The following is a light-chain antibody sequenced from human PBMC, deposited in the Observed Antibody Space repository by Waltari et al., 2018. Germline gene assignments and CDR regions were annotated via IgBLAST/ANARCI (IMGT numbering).Light chain of an antibody. Sequence: EIVMTQSPATLSVSPGESATLSCRASQSVNLDLVWYQHKPGQAPRLLIYGASNRATGIPARFSGGGSGTEFTLTISGLQYEDSAVYYCQQYNKWPTFGGGTKVEIK. CDR3: QQYNKWPT. J-gene: IGKJ4*01. V-gene: IGKV3-15*01. CDR2: GAS. CDR1: QSVNLD.